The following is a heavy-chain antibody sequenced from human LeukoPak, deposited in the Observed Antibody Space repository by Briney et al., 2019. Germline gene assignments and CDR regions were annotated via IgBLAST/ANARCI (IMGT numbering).Heavy chain of an antibody. D-gene: IGHD1-26*01. CDR3: ARDAYSGSYWADY. CDR1: GGSISSGSYY. CDR2: IYTSGST. J-gene: IGHJ4*02. V-gene: IGHV4-61*02. Sequence: SETLSLTCTVSGGSISSGSYYWRWIRQPAGTGLEWIGRIYTSGSTNYNPSLKSRVTISVDTSKNQFSLKLSSVTAADTAVYYCARDAYSGSYWADYWGQGTLVTVSS.